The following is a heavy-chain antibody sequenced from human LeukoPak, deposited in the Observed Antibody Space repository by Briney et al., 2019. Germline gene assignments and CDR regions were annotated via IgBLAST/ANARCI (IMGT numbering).Heavy chain of an antibody. CDR2: IKQDGSEK. Sequence: GGSLRLSCAASGFTFSSYWMSWVRQAPGKGLEWVANIKQDGSEKYYVDSVKGRFTISRDNAKNSLYLQMNSLRAEDTAVYYCATAPNVLLWFGELSKFDYWGQGTLVTVSS. CDR3: ATAPNVLLWFGELSKFDY. J-gene: IGHJ4*02. V-gene: IGHV3-7*01. D-gene: IGHD3-10*01. CDR1: GFTFSSYW.